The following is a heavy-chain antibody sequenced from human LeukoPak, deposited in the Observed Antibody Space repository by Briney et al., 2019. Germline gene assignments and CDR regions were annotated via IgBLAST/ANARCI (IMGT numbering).Heavy chain of an antibody. Sequence: GGSLRLSCAASGFTFSSYGMSWVRQAPGKGLEWVSAISGSGGSTYYADSVKGRFTISRDNSKNTLYLQMNSLRAEDTAVYYCAKDYERTGYIFWELYWFDPWGQGTLVTVSS. CDR1: GFTFSSYG. D-gene: IGHD3/OR15-3a*01. V-gene: IGHV3-23*01. J-gene: IGHJ5*02. CDR2: ISGSGGST. CDR3: AKDYERTGYIFWELYWFDP.